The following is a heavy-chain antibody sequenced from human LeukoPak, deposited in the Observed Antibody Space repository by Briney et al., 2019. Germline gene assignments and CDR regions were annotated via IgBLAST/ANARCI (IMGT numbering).Heavy chain of an antibody. V-gene: IGHV1-2*02. J-gene: IGHJ5*02. CDR2: INPNSGGT. CDR3: ARVQRSSSWKYNWFDP. Sequence: ASVKVSCKASGYTFTGYYMHWVRQAPGQGLEWMGWINPNSGGTNYAQKFQGRVTITRNTSISTAYMELSSLRSEDTAVYYCARVQRSSSWKYNWFDPWGQGTLVTVSS. CDR1: GYTFTGYY. D-gene: IGHD6-13*01.